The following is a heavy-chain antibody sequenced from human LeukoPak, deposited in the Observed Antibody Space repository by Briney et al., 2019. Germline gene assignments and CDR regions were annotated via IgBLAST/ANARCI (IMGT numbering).Heavy chain of an antibody. CDR2: ISGRGDTT. D-gene: IGHD1-7*01. Sequence: GGSLRLSCAGSGFTFSNYGMTWVRQAPGKGLEWVSAISGRGDTTRYGESVKGRFTVSRDNSKNTLYLEMTNLRAEDAAVYFCARDPNWDYLGAFDFWGQGTLVTVSS. CDR3: ARDPNWDYLGAFDF. V-gene: IGHV3-23*01. J-gene: IGHJ3*01. CDR1: GFTFSNYG.